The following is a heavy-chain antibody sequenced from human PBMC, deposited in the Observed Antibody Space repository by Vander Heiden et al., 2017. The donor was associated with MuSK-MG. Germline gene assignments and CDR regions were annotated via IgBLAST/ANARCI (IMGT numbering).Heavy chain of an antibody. CDR1: GYSFGSNT. Sequence: QVQLVQSGSEVRKPGASVKVSCKASGYSFGSNTMNWVRQAPGQGLEWMGWINTNTGNPTYAQAFTGRFVFSLDTSVTTAYLQISNLKAEDTAVYFCARVADSTMFRAYWGQGTLGTVSS. J-gene: IGHJ4*02. V-gene: IGHV7-4-1*02. CDR3: ARVADSTMFRAY. CDR2: INTNTGNP. D-gene: IGHD3-10*01.